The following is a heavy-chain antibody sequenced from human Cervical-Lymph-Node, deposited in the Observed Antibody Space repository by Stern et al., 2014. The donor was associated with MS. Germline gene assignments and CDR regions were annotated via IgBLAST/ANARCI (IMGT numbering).Heavy chain of an antibody. CDR3: ARRHCSSRRCGWFDP. CDR1: GYSFTSYW. V-gene: IGHV5-51*01. CDR2: INPGDSDT. J-gene: IGHJ5*02. D-gene: IGHD2-2*01. Sequence: EVQLVESGAEVKKPGESLKISCKGSGYSFTSYWIGGVGQMPGKGLEWMGIINPGDSDTRYSPSFQGQVTISADKSISTAYLQWSSLKASDTAMYYCARRHCSSRRCGWFDPWGQGTLVTVSS.